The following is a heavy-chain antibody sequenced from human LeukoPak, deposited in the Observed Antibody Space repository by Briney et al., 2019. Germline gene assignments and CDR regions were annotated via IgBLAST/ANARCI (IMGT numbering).Heavy chain of an antibody. Sequence: SETLSLTCTVSGGSIRSSSYYWGCIRQPPGKGLEWIGSIYYTGNTCYNPSLKSRVTISVDTSKNQFSLRLRSVTAADTAVYYCASASLWFGVDIWGQGTMVTVSS. J-gene: IGHJ3*02. V-gene: IGHV4-39*07. CDR2: IYYTGNT. CDR1: GGSIRSSSYY. D-gene: IGHD3-10*01. CDR3: ASASLWFGVDI.